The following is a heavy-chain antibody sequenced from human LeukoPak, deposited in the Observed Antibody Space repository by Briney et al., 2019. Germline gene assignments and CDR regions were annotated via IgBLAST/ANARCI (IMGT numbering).Heavy chain of an antibody. V-gene: IGHV4-39*07. CDR2: IYYGGST. CDR1: GGSVSSSRFH. D-gene: IGHD3-10*01. CDR3: ATPSGNAFDI. Sequence: SETLSLTCTLSGGSVSSSRFHWGWIRQPPGKGLEWIGNIYYGGSTSYKPSLKSRVTMSLDTPKNQFSLTLRSLTAADTAVYYCATPSGNAFDIWGQGIMVTVSS. J-gene: IGHJ3*02.